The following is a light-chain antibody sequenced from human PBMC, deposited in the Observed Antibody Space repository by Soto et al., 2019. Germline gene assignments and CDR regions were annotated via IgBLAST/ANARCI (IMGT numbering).Light chain of an antibody. CDR1: NSKIGDGYD. V-gene: IGLV1-40*01. Sequence: QSALTQPPSVSGAPGQGITTPATGSNSKIGDGYDVQWYQQLPGTAPKLLIYGNSHRPSGVPDRFSGSKSGTSASLAITGLQTEDEADYYCQSYDSSLSALYVLGTGTKVTVL. J-gene: IGLJ1*01. CDR3: QSYDSSLSALYV. CDR2: GNS.